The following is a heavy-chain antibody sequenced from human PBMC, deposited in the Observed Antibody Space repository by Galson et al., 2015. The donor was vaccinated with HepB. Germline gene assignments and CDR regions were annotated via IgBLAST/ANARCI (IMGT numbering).Heavy chain of an antibody. V-gene: IGHV3-33*03. CDR3: ASTDSIGYYRNFFDY. J-gene: IGHJ4*02. CDR1: GFTFSSYG. D-gene: IGHD3-22*01. Sequence: SLRLSCAASGFTFSSYGMHWVRQAPGKGLEWVAVIWYDGSNKYYADSVKGRFTISRDNAKNTVYLQMNSLRVDDTAVYYCASTDSIGYYRNFFDYWGQGTQVTVSS. CDR2: IWYDGSNK.